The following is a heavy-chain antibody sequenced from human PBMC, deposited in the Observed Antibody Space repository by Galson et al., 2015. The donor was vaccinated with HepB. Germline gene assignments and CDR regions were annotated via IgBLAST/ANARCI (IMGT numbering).Heavy chain of an antibody. Sequence: SLRLSCAASGFTFSSFAMSWVRQAPGKGLEWVSAVSGSGDSTYYADSVKGRFTISRDNSKNTLYLQMNSLRAEDTAVYYCAKRRAGSVCSGGSCHPIFDYWGQGTLVTVSS. CDR1: GFTFSSFA. V-gene: IGHV3-23*01. D-gene: IGHD2-15*01. CDR3: AKRRAGSVCSGGSCHPIFDY. J-gene: IGHJ4*02. CDR2: VSGSGDST.